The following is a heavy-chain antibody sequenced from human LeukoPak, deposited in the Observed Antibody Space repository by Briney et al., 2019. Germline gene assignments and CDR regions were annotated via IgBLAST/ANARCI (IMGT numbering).Heavy chain of an antibody. D-gene: IGHD6-13*01. J-gene: IGHJ4*02. CDR2: IYYSGGT. CDR1: GGSISSGDYY. V-gene: IGHV4-30-4*08. Sequence: PSETLSLTCTVSGGSISSGDYYWSWIRQPPGKGLEWTGYIYYSGGTYYNPSLKSRVTISVDTSKNQFSLKLSSVTAADTAVYYCARAPLGSSLYYWGQGTLVTVSS. CDR3: ARAPLGSSLYY.